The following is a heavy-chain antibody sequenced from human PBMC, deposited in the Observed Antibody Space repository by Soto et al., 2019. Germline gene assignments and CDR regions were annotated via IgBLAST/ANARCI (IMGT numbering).Heavy chain of an antibody. CDR3: ARVGCSGGSCYSIDYYYYAMDV. J-gene: IGHJ6*02. Sequence: QVQLQESGPGLVKPSETLSLTCTVSGGSVSSGSYYWSWIRQPPGKGLEWIGYVYYTGSTNYNPSLKSRVTISIDTSKNQFALKLGSVTAADTAVYYCARVGCSGGSCYSIDYYYYAMDVWGQGTTVTVSS. V-gene: IGHV4-61*01. CDR1: GGSVSSGSYY. CDR2: VYYTGST. D-gene: IGHD2-15*01.